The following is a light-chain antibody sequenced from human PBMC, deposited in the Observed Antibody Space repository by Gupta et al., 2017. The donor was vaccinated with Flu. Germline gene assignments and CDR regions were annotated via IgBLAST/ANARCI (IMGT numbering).Light chain of an antibody. J-gene: IGKJ2*01. Sequence: DVVMTQSPLSLPVTLGQPASISCRSSQSLVHSDGNTYLNWFQQRPGQSPRRLIYDVSKRGSGVPDRFSGSGSGTDFTLKISRVEAEDVGVYYCMQGTHWLYTFGQGTKLEIK. CDR3: MQGTHWLYT. CDR1: QSLVHSDGNTY. V-gene: IGKV2-30*02. CDR2: DVS.